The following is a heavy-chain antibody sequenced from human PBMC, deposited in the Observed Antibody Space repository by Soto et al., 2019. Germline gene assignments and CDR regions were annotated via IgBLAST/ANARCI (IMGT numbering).Heavy chain of an antibody. D-gene: IGHD2-8*02. CDR3: ARGRSTGCSWADDC. CDR2: FNPNDGGT. V-gene: IGHV1-2*02. Sequence: QVQLVQSGAEVRKPGASVKVSCKASGYTFTDYYVHWVRQAPGQGLEWMGWFNPNDGGTKCAQKFQDRVTMTRDTSISTAYMELSGLRSDDTAVYYCARGRSTGCSWADDCWGQGTLVTVSS. J-gene: IGHJ4*02. CDR1: GYTFTDYY.